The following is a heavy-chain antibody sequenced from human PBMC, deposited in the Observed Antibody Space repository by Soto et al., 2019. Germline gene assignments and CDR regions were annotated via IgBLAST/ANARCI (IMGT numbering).Heavy chain of an antibody. J-gene: IGHJ2*01. Sequence: QVQLVQSGAEVKKPGASVKVSCKASGYTFTSYDINWVRQATGQGLEWMGWMNPSSGNTGYAEKFQGRVTMTRNTSIGTAYLELSSLRAEDTAVYYCALYGGNRYRYFDLWGRGTLVTVSS. CDR2: MNPSSGNT. D-gene: IGHD4-17*01. CDR3: ALYGGNRYRYFDL. V-gene: IGHV1-8*01. CDR1: GYTFTSYD.